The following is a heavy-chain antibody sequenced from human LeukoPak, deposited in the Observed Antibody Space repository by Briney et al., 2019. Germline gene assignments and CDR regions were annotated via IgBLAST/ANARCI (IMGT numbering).Heavy chain of an antibody. V-gene: IGHV1-46*01. D-gene: IGHD3-9*01. CDR2: INPSGVST. J-gene: IGHJ4*02. CDR1: GYTFTSYY. Sequence: ASVKVSRKASGYTFTSYYMHWVQQAPGQGLEWMGVINPSGVSTINAQKFQGRVSMTRDTSTSTVYMELSSLRFDDTAVFYCARGQVSTGTLDYWGQGTLVTVSS. CDR3: ARGQVSTGTLDY.